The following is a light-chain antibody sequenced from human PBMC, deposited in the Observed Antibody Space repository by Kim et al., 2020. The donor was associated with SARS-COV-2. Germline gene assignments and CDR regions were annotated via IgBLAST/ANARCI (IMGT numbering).Light chain of an antibody. V-gene: IGKV3-20*01. Sequence: LSPGERATLSCRANQSVSSNYLGWYQQKPGQAPRLLIYGASSRATGIPDRFSGSGSGTDFTLTISRLEPEDFAVYFCQQYGSSPYTFGQGTKLEI. CDR2: GAS. CDR1: QSVSSNY. CDR3: QQYGSSPYT. J-gene: IGKJ2*01.